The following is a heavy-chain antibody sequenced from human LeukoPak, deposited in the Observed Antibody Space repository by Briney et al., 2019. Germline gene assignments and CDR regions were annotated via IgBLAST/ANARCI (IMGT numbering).Heavy chain of an antibody. J-gene: IGHJ4*02. Sequence: SETLSLTRAVYGGSLSGYYWSWIRQPPGKGLEWTGEINHSGSTNYNPSLKSRVTISVDTSKKQFSLKLSAVTAADTAVYYCARVDPRTTVVNSWGQGTLVTVSS. CDR2: INHSGST. V-gene: IGHV4-34*01. D-gene: IGHD4-23*01. CDR1: GGSLSGYY. CDR3: ARVDPRTTVVNS.